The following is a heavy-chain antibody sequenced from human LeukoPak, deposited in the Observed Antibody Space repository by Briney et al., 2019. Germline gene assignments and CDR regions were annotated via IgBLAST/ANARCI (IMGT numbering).Heavy chain of an antibody. J-gene: IGHJ6*03. CDR3: AKDHNYASGSSYLVGPHYYYMDV. CDR2: ISGSGGST. V-gene: IGHV3-23*01. Sequence: GGSLRLSCAASGFTFSSYSLNWVRQAPGKGLEWVSTISGSGGSTYYADSVKGRFTISRDNSRNTLYLEIHSLRAEDAAVYNCAKDHNYASGSSYLVGPHYYYMDVWGKGTTVTISS. CDR1: GFTFSSYS. D-gene: IGHD3-10*01.